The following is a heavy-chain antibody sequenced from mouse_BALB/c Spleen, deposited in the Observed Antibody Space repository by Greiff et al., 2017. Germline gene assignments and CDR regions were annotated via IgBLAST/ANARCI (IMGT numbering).Heavy chain of an antibody. V-gene: IGHV3-6*02. CDR1: GYSITRGYY. CDR3: ARHPAY. Sequence: EVKLVESGPGLVKPSQSLSLTCSVTGYSITRGYYWNWIRQFPGNKLEWMGYISYDGSNNYNPSLKNRISITRDTSKNQFFLKLNSVTTEDTATYYCARHPAYWGQGTLVTVSA. J-gene: IGHJ3*01. CDR2: ISYDGSN.